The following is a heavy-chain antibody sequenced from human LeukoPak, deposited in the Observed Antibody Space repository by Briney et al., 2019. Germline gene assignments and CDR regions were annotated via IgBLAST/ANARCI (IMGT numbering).Heavy chain of an antibody. CDR3: AKQLQKKDIVVVPAASD. J-gene: IGHJ4*02. Sequence: GGSLRLSCAASGFNFRNYGVHWVRQAPGKGLEWVAFIRYDGSNKYYADSVKGRFTISRDNSKNTLYLQMNSLRAEDTAVYYCAKQLQKKDIVVVPAASDWGQGTLVTVSS. CDR1: GFNFRNYG. D-gene: IGHD2-2*01. CDR2: IRYDGSNK. V-gene: IGHV3-30*02.